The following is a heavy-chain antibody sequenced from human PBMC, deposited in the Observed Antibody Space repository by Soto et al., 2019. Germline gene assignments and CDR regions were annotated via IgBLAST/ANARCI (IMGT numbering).Heavy chain of an antibody. Sequence: WVRQAPGQGLEWMGIINPSGGSTSYAQKFQGRVTMTRDTSTSTVYMDLSSLRSEDKAVYYCARDRLNAAAGQESRFDYWGQGTLVTVSS. J-gene: IGHJ4*02. D-gene: IGHD6-13*01. CDR3: ARDRLNAAAGQESRFDY. V-gene: IGHV1-46*01. CDR2: INPSGGST.